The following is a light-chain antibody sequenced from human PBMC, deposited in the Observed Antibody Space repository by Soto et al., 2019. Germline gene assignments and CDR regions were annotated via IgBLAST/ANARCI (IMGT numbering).Light chain of an antibody. V-gene: IGKV1-5*01. CDR2: DAS. J-gene: IGKJ2*01. Sequence: DIQMTQSPSPLSASIGDRVTITCRASQSIDNCLAWYQQKPGKAPHLLIYDASRLETGVPSRFSGSGSGTEFTLTISSLQAVDFATYFCQHYNGYPYTFGPGTK. CDR1: QSIDNC. CDR3: QHYNGYPYT.